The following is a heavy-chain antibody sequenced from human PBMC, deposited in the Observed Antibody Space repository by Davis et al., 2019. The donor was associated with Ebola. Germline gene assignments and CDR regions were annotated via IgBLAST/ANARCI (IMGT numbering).Heavy chain of an antibody. V-gene: IGHV3-73*01. Sequence: GESLKISCAASGFTFSGSAMHWVRQASGKGLEWVGRIRSKANSYATAYAASVKGRVTISRDDSKNTAYLQMNSLKTEDTAVYYCSREVGGSTDYWGQGTLVTVSS. D-gene: IGHD1-26*01. CDR3: SREVGGSTDY. CDR1: GFTFSGSA. CDR2: IRSKANSYAT. J-gene: IGHJ4*02.